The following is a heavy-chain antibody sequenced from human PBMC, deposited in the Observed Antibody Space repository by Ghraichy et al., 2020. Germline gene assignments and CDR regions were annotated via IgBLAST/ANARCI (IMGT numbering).Heavy chain of an antibody. D-gene: IGHD3-9*01. J-gene: IGHJ4*02. CDR2: ISYDGSNK. Sequence: GGSLRLSCAASGFTFSSYAMHWVRQAPGKGLEWVAVISYDGSNKYYADSVKGRFTISRDNSKNTLYLQMNSLRAEDTAVYYCAKIKLYDILTGLDYWGQGTLVAVSS. CDR1: GFTFSSYA. CDR3: AKIKLYDILTGLDY. V-gene: IGHV3-30*18.